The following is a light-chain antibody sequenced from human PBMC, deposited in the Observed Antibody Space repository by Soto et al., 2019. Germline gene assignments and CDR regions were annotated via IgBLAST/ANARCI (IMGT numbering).Light chain of an antibody. CDR1: QSVSSSY. Sequence: EIVLTQSPGTLSLSPGERATLSCRASQSVSSSYLAWYQQKPGQAPRLLIYGASSRATGIPDRFSGSGSGTDFTLTISRLEPEEFAVYYCQQYGSSIFTFGPGIKVDIK. CDR3: QQYGSSIFT. V-gene: IGKV3-20*01. CDR2: GAS. J-gene: IGKJ3*01.